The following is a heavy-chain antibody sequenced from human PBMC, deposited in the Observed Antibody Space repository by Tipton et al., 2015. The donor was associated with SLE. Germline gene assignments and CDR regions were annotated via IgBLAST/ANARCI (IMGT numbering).Heavy chain of an antibody. J-gene: IGHJ3*02. CDR2: IYYSGTA. V-gene: IGHV4-34*01. Sequence: TLSLTCAVYGGSFSGYYWGWIRQSPGKEPEWIGNIYYSGTAYYNPSLKRRVSISVDTSKNQFSLRLNSVTAADTAVYYCARDPVDRGAFDIWGQGTMVTVSS. CDR3: ARDPVDRGAFDI. CDR1: GGSFSGYY. D-gene: IGHD5-12*01.